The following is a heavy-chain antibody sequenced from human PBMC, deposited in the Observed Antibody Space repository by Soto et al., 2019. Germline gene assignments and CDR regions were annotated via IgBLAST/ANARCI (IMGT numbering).Heavy chain of an antibody. CDR1: GGKDCRSRGS. CDR3: ATLLSTAISAF. D-gene: IGHD2-2*01. V-gene: IGHV6-1*01. Sequence: GGKDCRSRGSSNYKPPSPSRGLEWLGRTYYRSKWYNDYAVSVKSRITINPDTSKNQFSLQLNSVTPEDSAVYYCATLLSTAISAFLGNGTTVT. J-gene: IGHJ6*03. CDR2: TYYRSKWYN.